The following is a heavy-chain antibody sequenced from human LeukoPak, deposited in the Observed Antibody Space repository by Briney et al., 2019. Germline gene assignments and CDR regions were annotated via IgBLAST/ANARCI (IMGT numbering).Heavy chain of an antibody. CDR2: INHTGST. Sequence: SETLSLTCAVYGGSFSGYYWNWIRQPPGKGLEWIGEINHTGSTNYNPSLKSRLTISVDTSKNQFSLKLSSVTAADTAVYYCASVDDEGYSDSWGQGTLVTVSS. J-gene: IGHJ4*02. V-gene: IGHV4-34*01. D-gene: IGHD3-22*01. CDR1: GGSFSGYY. CDR3: ASVDDEGYSDS.